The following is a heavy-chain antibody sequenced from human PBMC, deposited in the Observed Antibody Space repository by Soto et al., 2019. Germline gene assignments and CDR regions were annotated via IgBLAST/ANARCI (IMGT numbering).Heavy chain of an antibody. CDR2: ISPYNGNT. CDR1: CYTFMKYG. Sequence: GASVKVSCKASCYTFMKYGISWMRQAPGQGLEWVGWISPYNGNTYYAQNLQGRVTVTKDTSTSTAYMELRSLRSDDTAVYYCATTGGDCTKGVWSDDWGQGIRVTVAS. V-gene: IGHV1-18*01. D-gene: IGHD2-8*01. CDR3: ATTGGDCTKGVWSDD. J-gene: IGHJ4*01.